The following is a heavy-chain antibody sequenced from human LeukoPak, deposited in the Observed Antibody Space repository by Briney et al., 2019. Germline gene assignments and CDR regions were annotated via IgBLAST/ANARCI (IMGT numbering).Heavy chain of an antibody. V-gene: IGHV1-18*01. D-gene: IGHD3-22*01. CDR1: GGTFSSYA. Sequence: ASVKVSCKASGGTFSSYAISWVRQAPGQGLEWMGWISAYNGNTNYAQKLQGRVTMTTDTSTSTAYMELRSLRSDDTAVYYCARDQYYYDSSGNFDYWGQGTLVTVSS. CDR2: ISAYNGNT. J-gene: IGHJ4*02. CDR3: ARDQYYYDSSGNFDY.